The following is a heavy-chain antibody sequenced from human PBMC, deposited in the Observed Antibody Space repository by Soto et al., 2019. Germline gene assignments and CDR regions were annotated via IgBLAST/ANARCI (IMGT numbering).Heavy chain of an antibody. D-gene: IGHD2-2*03. V-gene: IGHV3-33*01. CDR2: IWYDGSNK. Sequence: GGSLRLSCAAPGFTFSSYGMHWVRQAPGKGLEWVAVIWYDGSNKYYADSVKGRFTISRDSSKNTVNLQMNSLRAEDTAIYYCARGGYCNSTSCYRYGMDVWGQGTTVTVSS. CDR3: ARGGYCNSTSCYRYGMDV. J-gene: IGHJ6*02. CDR1: GFTFSSYG.